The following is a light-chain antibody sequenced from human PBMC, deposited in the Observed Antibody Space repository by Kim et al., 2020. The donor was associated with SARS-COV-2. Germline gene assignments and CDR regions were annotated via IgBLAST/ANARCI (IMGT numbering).Light chain of an antibody. Sequence: SESVGDRVTITCAASQDIKKYLNWYQQKPGKAPKLLIYDASNLETGVPSRFSGSGSGTDFIFTIASLQPEDIATYYCKQYLNFLTFGGGTKVDIK. CDR2: DAS. CDR3: KQYLNFLT. CDR1: QDIKKY. V-gene: IGKV1-33*01. J-gene: IGKJ4*01.